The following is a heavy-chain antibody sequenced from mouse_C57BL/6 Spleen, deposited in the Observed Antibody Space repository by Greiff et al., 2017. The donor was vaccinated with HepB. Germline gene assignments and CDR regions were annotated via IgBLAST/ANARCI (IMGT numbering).Heavy chain of an antibody. D-gene: IGHD1-1*01. CDR3: ARHDYGSSYDY. Sequence: ESGPGLVKPSQSLSLTCSVTGYSITSGYYWNWIRQFPGNKLEWMGYISYDGSNNYNPSLKNRISITRDTSKNQFFLKLNSVTTEDTATYYCARHDYGSSYDYWGQGTTLTVSS. CDR2: ISYDGSN. J-gene: IGHJ2*01. CDR1: GYSITSGYY. V-gene: IGHV3-6*01.